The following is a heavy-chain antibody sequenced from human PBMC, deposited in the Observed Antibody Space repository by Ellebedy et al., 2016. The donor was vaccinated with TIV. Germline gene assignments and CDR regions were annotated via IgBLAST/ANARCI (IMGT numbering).Heavy chain of an antibody. Sequence: GGSLRLSCAASGFTFSSYDMHWVRQATGKGLEWVSAIGTSGDPYYPGSVKGRFTISRENAKNSLYLQMDSLRAGDTAVYYCARAFPCSSASCYSAAYYYGMDVWGQGTTVTVSS. CDR3: ARAFPCSSASCYSAAYYYGMDV. V-gene: IGHV3-13*05. CDR1: GFTFSSYD. D-gene: IGHD2-2*01. J-gene: IGHJ6*02. CDR2: IGTSGDP.